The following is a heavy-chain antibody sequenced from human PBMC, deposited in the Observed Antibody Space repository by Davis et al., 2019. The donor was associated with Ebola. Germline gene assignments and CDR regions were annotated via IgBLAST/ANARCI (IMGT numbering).Heavy chain of an antibody. D-gene: IGHD3-3*01. V-gene: IGHV3-49*03. CDR3: TRDELGYDFWSGYPKGYYYMDV. Sequence: GESLKISCTASGFTFGDYAMSWFRQAPGKGLEWVGFIRSKAYGGTTEYAASVKGRFTISRDDSKSIAYLQMNSLKTEDTAVYYCTRDELGYDFWSGYPKGYYYMDVWGKGTTVTVSS. J-gene: IGHJ6*03. CDR1: GFTFGDYA. CDR2: IRSKAYGGTT.